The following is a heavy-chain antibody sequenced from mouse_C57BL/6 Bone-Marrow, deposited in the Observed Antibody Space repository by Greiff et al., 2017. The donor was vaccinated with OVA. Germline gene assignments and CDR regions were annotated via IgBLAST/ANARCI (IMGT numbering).Heavy chain of an antibody. CDR3: TSYGNFDY. V-gene: IGHV14-4*01. J-gene: IGHJ2*01. CDR2: IDPENGDT. CDR1: GFNIKDDY. Sequence: VQLQQSGAELVRPGASVKLSCTASGFNIKDDYMHWVKQRPEQGLEWIGWIDPENGDTEYASKFQGKATITADTSSITAYLQLSSLTSEDTAVYYCTSYGNFDYGGQGTTLTVSS. D-gene: IGHD2-1*01.